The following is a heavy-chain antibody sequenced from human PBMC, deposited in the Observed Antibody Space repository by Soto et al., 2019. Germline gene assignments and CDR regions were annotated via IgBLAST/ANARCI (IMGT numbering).Heavy chain of an antibody. CDR2: FNPHSGGA. D-gene: IGHD5-12*01. CDR1: GYSFTDYY. CDR3: AVATITNSRTYGMDG. Sequence: ASVQVSCKASGYSFTDYYIQWVRQAPEQGLEWMGWFNPHSGGANYAQRFQDWVTMTGDTSISTAYMELSSLRSDDTAVYFCAVATITNSRTYGMDGWGQGTTVTVAS. J-gene: IGHJ6*02. V-gene: IGHV1-2*04.